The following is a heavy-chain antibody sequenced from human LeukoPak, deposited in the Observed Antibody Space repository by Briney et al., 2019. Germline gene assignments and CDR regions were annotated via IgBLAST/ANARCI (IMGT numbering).Heavy chain of an antibody. D-gene: IGHD5-18*01. CDR3: ARDTGGYSYGGQNDY. CDR2: ISAYNGNT. Sequence: PGASVKVSCRASGYTFTSYGISWVRQAPGRGLEWMGWISAYNGNTNYAQKLQGRVTMTTDTSTSTAYMELRSLRSDDTAVYYCARDTGGYSYGGQNDYWGQGTLVTVSS. CDR1: GYTFTSYG. J-gene: IGHJ4*02. V-gene: IGHV1-18*01.